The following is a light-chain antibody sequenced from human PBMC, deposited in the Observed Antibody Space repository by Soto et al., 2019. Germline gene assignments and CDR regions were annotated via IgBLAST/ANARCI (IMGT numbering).Light chain of an antibody. J-gene: IGLJ3*02. Sequence: QSVLTQSSSASGSLGSSVKLTCTLSSGHSSYIIAWHQQQPGKAPRYLMKLEGSGSYNKGSGVPDRFSGSSSGADRYLTIANLQFEDEADYYCETWDSNSWVFGGGTKLTVL. CDR2: LEGSGSY. V-gene: IGLV4-60*02. CDR1: SGHSSYI. CDR3: ETWDSNSWV.